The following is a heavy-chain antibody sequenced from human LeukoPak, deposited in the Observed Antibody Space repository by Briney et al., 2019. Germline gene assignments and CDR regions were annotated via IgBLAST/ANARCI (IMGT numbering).Heavy chain of an antibody. Sequence: PGGSLRLSCTASGVSLSNYAMHWVRRPPGRGLEWVAVISFDGTNKYYGDSVEGRFSVSRDNSKNTLYLQMNSLRPEDTAVYYCARERYSRSSHDALDLWGQGTMVTVSS. V-gene: IGHV3-30*04. J-gene: IGHJ3*01. CDR3: ARERYSRSSHDALDL. CDR2: ISFDGTNK. D-gene: IGHD6-6*01. CDR1: GVSLSNYA.